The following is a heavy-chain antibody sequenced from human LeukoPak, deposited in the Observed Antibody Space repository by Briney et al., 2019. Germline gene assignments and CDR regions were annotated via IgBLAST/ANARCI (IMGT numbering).Heavy chain of an antibody. D-gene: IGHD5-12*01. V-gene: IGHV4-4*07. CDR1: GGSISGYD. CDR2: IYTSGST. J-gene: IGHJ3*02. CDR3: ARRFSANALDI. Sequence: PSETLSLTCTASGGSISGYDWSWIRQSAGKGLEWIGRIYTSGSTNYNPSLKSQVTMSVDTSKNQFSLKLRSVTAADTAVYFCARRFSANALDIWGQGTMVTVSS.